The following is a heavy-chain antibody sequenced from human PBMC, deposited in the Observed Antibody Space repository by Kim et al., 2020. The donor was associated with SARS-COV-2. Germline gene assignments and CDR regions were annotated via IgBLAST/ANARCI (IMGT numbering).Heavy chain of an antibody. CDR1: GYTFTSYA. Sequence: ASVKVSCKASGYTFTSYAMNWVRQAPGQGLEWMGWINTNTGNPTYAQGFTGRFVFSFDTSVSTAYLQISSLKAEDTAVYYCARDLGNTDDYGDYANDYWGQGALVSVSS. D-gene: IGHD4-17*01. J-gene: IGHJ4*02. CDR3: ARDLGNTDDYGDYANDY. CDR2: INTNTGNP. V-gene: IGHV7-4-1*02.